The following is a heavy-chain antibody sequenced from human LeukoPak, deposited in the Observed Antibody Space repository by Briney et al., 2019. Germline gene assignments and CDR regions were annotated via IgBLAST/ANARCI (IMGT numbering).Heavy chain of an antibody. V-gene: IGHV3-49*04. J-gene: IGHJ4*02. CDR3: TRDPPEFSAGWYAGY. D-gene: IGHD6-19*01. CDR2: IRSKAHGGTT. CDR1: GFNFGDYA. Sequence: PGRSLRLSCMGSGFNFGDYAISWVRQTPGKGLEWVSLIRSKAHGGTTEYAASVKGRFNMSRDDSKSIAYLQMNSLKTEDTALYYCTRDPPEFSAGWYAGYWGQGTLVTVSS.